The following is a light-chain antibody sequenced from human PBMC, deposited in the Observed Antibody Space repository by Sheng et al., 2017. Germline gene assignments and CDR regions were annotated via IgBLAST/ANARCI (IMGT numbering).Light chain of an antibody. CDR1: QGISSY. J-gene: IGKJ4*01. CDR2: SAS. V-gene: IGKV1-9*01. Sequence: IQLTQSPYSLSASVGDRVTITCRASQGISSYLAWYQQIPGKAPKLLIYSASTLQSGVPSRFSGSGSGTDFTLTISSLQPEDFATYYCQQFNSYPLTFGGGTKVEIK. CDR3: QQFNSYPLT.